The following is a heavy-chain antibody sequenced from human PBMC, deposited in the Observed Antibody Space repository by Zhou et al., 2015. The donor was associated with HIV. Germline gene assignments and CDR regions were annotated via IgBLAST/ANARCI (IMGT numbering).Heavy chain of an antibody. CDR3: ARERITIFGVVKSGRYYYYMDV. D-gene: IGHD3-3*01. Sequence: QVQLVQSGAEVKKPGSSVKVSCKASGGTFSSYAISWVRQAPGQGLEWMGGIIPIFGTANYAQKFQGRVTITADESTSTAYMELSSLRSEDTAVYYCARERITIFGVVKSGRYYYYMDVWGKGTTVTVSS. V-gene: IGHV1-69*01. CDR2: IIPIFGTA. J-gene: IGHJ6*03. CDR1: GGTFSSYA.